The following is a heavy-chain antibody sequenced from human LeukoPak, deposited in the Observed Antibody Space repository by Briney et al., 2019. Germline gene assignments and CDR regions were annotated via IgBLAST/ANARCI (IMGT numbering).Heavy chain of an antibody. Sequence: SVKVSCKASGGTFSSYAISWVRQAPGQGLEWMGGIIPIFGTANYAQKLQGRVTMTTDTSTSTAYMELRSLRSDDTAVYYCAREMGPNYYDSSGYSEHFDYWGQGTLVTVSS. CDR3: AREMGPNYYDSSGYSEHFDY. V-gene: IGHV1-69*05. D-gene: IGHD3-22*01. CDR2: IIPIFGTA. J-gene: IGHJ4*02. CDR1: GGTFSSYA.